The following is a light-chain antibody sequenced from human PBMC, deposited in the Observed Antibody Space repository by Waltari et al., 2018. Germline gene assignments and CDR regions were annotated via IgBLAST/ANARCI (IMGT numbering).Light chain of an antibody. J-gene: IGLJ7*01. CDR3: GTWDSSLSGAV. Sequence: QSVLTQPPSVSAAPGQRVTISCSGGSSNIGNNYVSWYRQFPGTAPKLLNYEERGRASGIPGRFSGSKSGTSATLDITGLQAGDEADYYCGTWDSSLSGAVFGGGTHLTVL. V-gene: IGLV1-51*02. CDR1: SSNIGNNY. CDR2: EER.